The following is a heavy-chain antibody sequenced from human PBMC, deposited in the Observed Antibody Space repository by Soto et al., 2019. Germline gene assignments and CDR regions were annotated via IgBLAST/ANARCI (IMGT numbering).Heavy chain of an antibody. J-gene: IGHJ4*02. CDR3: ARHKAPTNPFDY. V-gene: IGHV4-39*01. CDR2: IYYSGST. Sequence: SETLSLTCTVSGGSISSSSYYWGWIRQPPGKGLEWIGSIYYSGSTYYNPSLKSRVTISVDTSKNQFSLKLSSVTAAHPAVYYCARHKAPTNPFDYWGQGTLVTVSS. CDR1: GGSISSSSYY.